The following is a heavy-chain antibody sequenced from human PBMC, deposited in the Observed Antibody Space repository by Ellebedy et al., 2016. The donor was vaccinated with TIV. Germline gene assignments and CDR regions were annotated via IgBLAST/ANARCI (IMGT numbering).Heavy chain of an antibody. V-gene: IGHV3-23*01. CDR1: GFTFSAFA. Sequence: GESLKISCAASGFTFSAFAMAWVRQTPGKGLQCVSGMYGSGRGIFYSDSVKGRFTISRDNSKNTLYLQMDSLRAEETAVYYCAKRGEAAPGTGRYYFDYWGQGVLVTVSS. D-gene: IGHD6-13*01. J-gene: IGHJ4*02. CDR2: MYGSGRGI. CDR3: AKRGEAAPGTGRYYFDY.